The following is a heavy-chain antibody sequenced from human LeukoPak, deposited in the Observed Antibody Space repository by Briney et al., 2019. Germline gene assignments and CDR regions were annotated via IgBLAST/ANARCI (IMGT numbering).Heavy chain of an antibody. CDR2: ISGSASST. Sequence: GGSLRLSCAASGFTFSNYAMSWVRQAPGKGLEWVSAISGSASSTYHADSVKGRFTISRDNSKNTLYLQMNSLRAEDTAVYYCARFYGGYYDNRYFDLWGRGTLVTVSS. CDR1: GFTFSNYA. J-gene: IGHJ2*01. D-gene: IGHD3-9*01. V-gene: IGHV3-23*01. CDR3: ARFYGGYYDNRYFDL.